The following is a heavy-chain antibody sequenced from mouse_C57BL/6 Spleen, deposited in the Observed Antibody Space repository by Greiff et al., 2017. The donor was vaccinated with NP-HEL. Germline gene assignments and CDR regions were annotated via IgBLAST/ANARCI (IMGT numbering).Heavy chain of an antibody. CDR1: GYTFTTYP. CDR2: LHPYNDDT. J-gene: IGHJ3*01. CDR3: ARRVYGYDWFAY. D-gene: IGHD2-2*01. Sequence: QVQLKESGAELVKPGASVKMSCKASGYTFTTYPIEWMKQNHGKSLEWIGNLHPYNDDTKYNEKFKGKDTLTVEKSSSTVYLELSRLTSDDSAVYYCARRVYGYDWFAYWGQGTLVTVSA. V-gene: IGHV1-47*01.